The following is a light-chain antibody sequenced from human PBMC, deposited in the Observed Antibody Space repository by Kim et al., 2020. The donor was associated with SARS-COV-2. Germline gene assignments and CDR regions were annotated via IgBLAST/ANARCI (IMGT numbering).Light chain of an antibody. CDR3: QLWDSSSNHLV. Sequence: QGQTARVTCEENNIGAKSVHWDQQRPGQAPALVIYDDRDRASGIPERFSGSNCGDMATLLISRVEAEDEADYYCQLWDSSSNHLVFGGGTQLTVL. CDR2: DDR. V-gene: IGLV3-21*02. J-gene: IGLJ3*02. CDR1: NIGAKS.